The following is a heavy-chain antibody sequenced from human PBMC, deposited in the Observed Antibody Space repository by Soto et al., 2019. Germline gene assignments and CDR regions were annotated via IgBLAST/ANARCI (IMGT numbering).Heavy chain of an antibody. CDR1: GGSISSYY. CDR3: ARVTPMGFSGALGAFVI. CDR2: IYTSGST. Sequence: SETLSLTCSVSGGSISSYYWSWIRQPAGKGLEWIGRIYTSGSTNYNPSLKSRVTMSVDTSKNQFSLKLSSVTAADTAVYYCARVTPMGFSGALGAFVIRGQATMVTVSS. D-gene: IGHD6-25*01. J-gene: IGHJ3*02. V-gene: IGHV4-4*07.